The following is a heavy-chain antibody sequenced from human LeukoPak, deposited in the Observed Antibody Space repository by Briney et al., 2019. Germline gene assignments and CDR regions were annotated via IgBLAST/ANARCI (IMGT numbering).Heavy chain of an antibody. CDR2: IYTSGST. Sequence: SETLSLTCTVSGGSISSYYWSWIRLPAGKGLEWIGRIYTSGSTNYNPSLKSRVTMSVDTSKNQFSLKLSSVTAADTAVYYCARESWSSGWYLGHYFDYWGQGTLVTVSS. CDR1: GGSISSYY. J-gene: IGHJ4*02. CDR3: ARESWSSGWYLGHYFDY. V-gene: IGHV4-4*07. D-gene: IGHD6-19*01.